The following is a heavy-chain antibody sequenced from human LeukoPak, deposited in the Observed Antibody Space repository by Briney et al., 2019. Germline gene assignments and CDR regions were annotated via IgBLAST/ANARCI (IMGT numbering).Heavy chain of an antibody. J-gene: IGHJ5*02. CDR2: IIPILGIA. D-gene: IGHD2-2*01. V-gene: IGHV1-69*02. CDR3: ARGPQYQPPHPFDP. CDR1: GGTFSSYT. Sequence: SVKVSCKASGGTFSSYTISWVRQAPGQGLEWMGRIIPILGIANYAQKFQGRVTITADKSTSTAYMELSSLRSEDTAVYYCARGPQYQPPHPFDPWGQGTLVTVSS.